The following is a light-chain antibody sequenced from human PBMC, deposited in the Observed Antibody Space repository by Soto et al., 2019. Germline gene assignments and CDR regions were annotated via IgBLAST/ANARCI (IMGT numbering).Light chain of an antibody. CDR1: QSIDTA. J-gene: IGKJ2*01. CDR3: QQYGIFLT. CDR2: RAS. Sequence: DIQMTQSPSTLSASVGDRVTITCRASQSIDTALAWYQQKPGKAPNLLIYRASNLESGVPSRFSGSGSGTEFTLAISILQPDDFATYYCQQYGIFLTFGQGTKLEIK. V-gene: IGKV1-5*03.